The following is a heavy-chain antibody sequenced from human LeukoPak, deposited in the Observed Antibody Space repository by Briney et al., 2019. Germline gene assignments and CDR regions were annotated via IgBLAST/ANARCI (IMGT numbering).Heavy chain of an antibody. CDR2: INPNSGGT. D-gene: IGHD5-24*01. CDR3: ARVRGWLQFFHH. V-gene: IGHV1-2*02. CDR1: GYTFTGYY. Sequence: ASVKVSCKASGYTFTGYYMHWVRQAPGQGLEWMGWINPNSGGTNYAQKFQGRVTMTRDTSISTAYMELSRLRSDDTAVYYCARVRGWLQFFHHWGQGTLVTVSS. J-gene: IGHJ1*01.